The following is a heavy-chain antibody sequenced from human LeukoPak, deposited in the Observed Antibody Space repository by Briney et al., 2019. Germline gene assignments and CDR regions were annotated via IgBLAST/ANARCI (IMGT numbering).Heavy chain of an antibody. CDR3: ARDHVNDRITGTLVDY. Sequence: GASVKVSCKASGYTFTSYGISWVRQAPGQGLEWMGWISAYNGNTNYAQKLQGRVTMTTDTSTSTAYMELRSLGSDDTAVYYCARDHVNDRITGTLVDYWGQGTLVTVSS. J-gene: IGHJ4*02. D-gene: IGHD1-20*01. CDR2: ISAYNGNT. CDR1: GYTFTSYG. V-gene: IGHV1-18*01.